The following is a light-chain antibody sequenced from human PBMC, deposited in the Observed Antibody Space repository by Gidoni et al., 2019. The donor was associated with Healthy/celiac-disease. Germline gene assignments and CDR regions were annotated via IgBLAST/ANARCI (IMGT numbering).Light chain of an antibody. CDR2: DAS. Sequence: GDRVTITCQSSQDISNYLNWYQQKTGKAPKLLIYDASNLVTGVPSRFSGSGAGTEFTFTISSLQPEDIGTDYCQQYGNLTRVTFGPGTKVDIK. J-gene: IGKJ3*01. CDR1: QDISNY. V-gene: IGKV1-33*01. CDR3: QQYGNLTRVT.